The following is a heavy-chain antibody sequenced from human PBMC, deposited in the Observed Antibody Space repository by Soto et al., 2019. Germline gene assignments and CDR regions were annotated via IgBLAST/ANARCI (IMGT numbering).Heavy chain of an antibody. J-gene: IGHJ6*04. CDR3: GRWGSYRYTDHSYYYGMDV. Sequence: GESLKISCKGSGYSFTSYWIGWVRQMPGKGLEWMGIIYPGDSDTRYSPSFQGHVTISADKSISTAYLQWSSLKASDTAMYYCGRWGSYRYTDHSYYYGMDVWAEGTTVTVSS. CDR2: IYPGDSDT. D-gene: IGHD3-16*02. V-gene: IGHV5-51*01. CDR1: GYSFTSYW.